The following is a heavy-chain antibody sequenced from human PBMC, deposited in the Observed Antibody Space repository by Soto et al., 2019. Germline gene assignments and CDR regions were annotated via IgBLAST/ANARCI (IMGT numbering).Heavy chain of an antibody. D-gene: IGHD2-15*01. CDR2: SSPGSRDP. Sequence: PGGSLRLSCAVSGFTFGDCYMSWIRQAPRKGLGLLSNSSPGSRDPANRDSVKGQFTISRDNAKRSLYLQMMSLTAEDTAIYYCVRGGGGGLFDPWGQGTMVTVSS. V-gene: IGHV3-11*06. J-gene: IGHJ5*02. CDR1: GFTFGDCY. CDR3: VRGGGGGLFDP.